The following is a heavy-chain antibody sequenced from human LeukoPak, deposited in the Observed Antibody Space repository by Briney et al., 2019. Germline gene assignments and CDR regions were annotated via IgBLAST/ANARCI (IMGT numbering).Heavy chain of an antibody. V-gene: IGHV1-18*01. D-gene: IGHD3-22*01. J-gene: IGHJ6*03. Sequence: GASVKVSCKASGYTFTSYGISWVRQAPGQGLEWMGWISAYNGNTNYAQKLQGRVTMTTDTSTSTAYMELRSLRSDDTAVYYCARASGYYHYYYYYMDVWGKGTTVTVSS. CDR1: GYTFTSYG. CDR2: ISAYNGNT. CDR3: ARASGYYHYYYYYMDV.